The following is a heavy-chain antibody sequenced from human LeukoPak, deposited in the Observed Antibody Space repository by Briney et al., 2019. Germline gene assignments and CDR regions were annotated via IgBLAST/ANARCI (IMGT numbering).Heavy chain of an antibody. D-gene: IGHD4-17*01. CDR1: GGSISSSSYY. J-gene: IGHJ3*02. V-gene: IGHV4-39*01. Sequence: SETLSLTCIVSGGSISSSSYYWGWIRQPPGKGLEWIGSIYYSGSTYYNPSLKSRVTISVDTSKNQFSLKLSSVTAADTAVYYCARTVTTRDDAFDIWGQGTMVTVSS. CDR3: ARTVTTRDDAFDI. CDR2: IYYSGST.